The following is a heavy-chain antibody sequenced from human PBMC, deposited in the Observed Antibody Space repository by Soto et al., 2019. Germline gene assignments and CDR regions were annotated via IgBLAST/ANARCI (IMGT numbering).Heavy chain of an antibody. CDR3: ASGIVVVTALDY. CDR1: GYTCTSYA. D-gene: IGHD2-21*02. V-gene: IGHV1-3*05. Sequence: QVQLVQSGAEEKKPGASVKVSCKASGYTCTSYAMHWVRQAPGQRLEWMGWINAGNGNTKYSQKFQGRVTITRDTSASTAYIELSSLRSGDTAVYYCASGIVVVTALDYWGQGTLVTVSS. CDR2: INAGNGNT. J-gene: IGHJ4*02.